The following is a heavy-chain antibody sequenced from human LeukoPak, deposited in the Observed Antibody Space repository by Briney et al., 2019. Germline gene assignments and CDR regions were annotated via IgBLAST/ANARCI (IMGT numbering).Heavy chain of an antibody. D-gene: IGHD1-26*01. CDR3: TKRTTPNSGSYYNWFDP. CDR1: GFTFSSYA. J-gene: IGHJ5*02. CDR2: ISGSGGST. V-gene: IGHV3-23*01. Sequence: GGSLRLSCAASGFTFSSYAMSWVRQAPGKGLEWVSAISGSGGSTYYADSVKGRFTISRDNSKNTLYLQMNSLRAEDTAVYYCTKRTTPNSGSYYNWFDPWGQGTLVTVSS.